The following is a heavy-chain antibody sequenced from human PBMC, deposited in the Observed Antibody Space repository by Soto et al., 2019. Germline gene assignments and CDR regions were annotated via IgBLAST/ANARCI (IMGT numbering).Heavy chain of an antibody. CDR1: GFTFTSSA. D-gene: IGHD6-19*01. V-gene: IGHV1-58*01. CDR3: ARVHSSGRYSFDY. CDR2: IVVGSGNT. Sequence: SVKVCCKASGFTFTSSAVQWVRQARGQRLEWIGWIVVGSGNTNYAQKFQERVTITRDMSTSTAYMELSSLRSEDTAVYYCARVHSSGRYSFDYSGQGTLVTVSS. J-gene: IGHJ4*02.